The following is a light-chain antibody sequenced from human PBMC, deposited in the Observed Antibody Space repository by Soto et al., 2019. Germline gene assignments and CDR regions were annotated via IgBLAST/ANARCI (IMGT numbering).Light chain of an antibody. CDR2: DAF. Sequence: EIVMTQSPATLSVSPGEIATLSCGASQSVNSNLAWYRQKPGQAPRLLISDAFTRATGVPARFSGSGSGTEFTLTISSLQSEDSGIYYCQQYNFWPPLTFGGGTKVEIK. CDR1: QSVNSN. V-gene: IGKV3-15*01. J-gene: IGKJ4*01. CDR3: QQYNFWPPLT.